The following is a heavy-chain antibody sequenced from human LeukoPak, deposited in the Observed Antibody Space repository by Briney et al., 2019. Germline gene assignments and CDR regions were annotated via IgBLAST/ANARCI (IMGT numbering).Heavy chain of an antibody. CDR1: GYTFTGYY. CDR3: ARVRSNWFGELLVGVEYYYYMDV. Sequence: ASVKVSCKASGYTFTGYYMHWVRQAPGQGLEWMGWINPNSGGTNYAQKLQGRVTMTTDTSTSTAYMELRSLRSDDTAVYYCARVRSNWFGELLVGVEYYYYMDVWGKGTTVTISS. V-gene: IGHV1-2*02. J-gene: IGHJ6*03. D-gene: IGHD3-10*01. CDR2: INPNSGGT.